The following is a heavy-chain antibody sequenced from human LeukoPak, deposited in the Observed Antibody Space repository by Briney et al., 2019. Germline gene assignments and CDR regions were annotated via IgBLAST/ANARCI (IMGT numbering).Heavy chain of an antibody. CDR1: GGSISSYY. CDR3: ARMVRGVRSWFDP. CDR2: IYYSGST. J-gene: IGHJ5*02. Sequence: SETLSLTCTVSGGSISSYYWSWIRQPTGKGLEWIGYIYYSGSTNYNPSLKSRVTISVDTSKNQFSLKLSSVTAADTAVYYCARMVRGVRSWFDPWGQGTLVTVSS. V-gene: IGHV4-59*01. D-gene: IGHD3-10*01.